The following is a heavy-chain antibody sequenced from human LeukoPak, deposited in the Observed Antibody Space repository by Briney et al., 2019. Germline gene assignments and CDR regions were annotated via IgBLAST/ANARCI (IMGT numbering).Heavy chain of an antibody. CDR2: IDYSGST. J-gene: IGHJ4*02. V-gene: IGHV4-30-4*01. D-gene: IGHD3-10*01. CDR1: GGSISSGDYY. CDR3: ARAQAYPYGSGSDDYFDY. Sequence: SQTLSLTCTVSGGSISSGDYYWSWIRQPPGKGLEWIGYIDYSGSTYYNPSLKSRVTISVDTSKNQFSLKLSSVTAADTAVYYCARAQAYPYGSGSDDYFDYWGQGTLVTVSS.